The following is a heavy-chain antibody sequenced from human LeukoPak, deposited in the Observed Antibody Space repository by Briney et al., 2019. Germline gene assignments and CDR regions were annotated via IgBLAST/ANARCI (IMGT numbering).Heavy chain of an antibody. D-gene: IGHD4-17*01. J-gene: IGHJ3*02. CDR1: GFTFSSYS. V-gene: IGHV3-21*01. CDR2: ISSSSSYI. Sequence: RGSLRLSCAASGFTFSSYSMNWVRQAPGKGLEWVSSISSSSSYIYYADSVKGRFTISRDNAKNSLYLQMNSLRAEDTAVYYCARSDYDYDAFDIWGQGTMVTVSS. CDR3: ARSDYDYDAFDI.